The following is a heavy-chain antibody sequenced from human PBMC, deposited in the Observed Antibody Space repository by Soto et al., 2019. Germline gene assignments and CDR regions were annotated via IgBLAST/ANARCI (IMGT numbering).Heavy chain of an antibody. Sequence: PSETLSLTCTVSGASITYGAYSWSWIRQTPGKGLEWIGYINHLETTFYNPSFESRLTLSIDRTKNQFSLNLKSMSAADTAVYYCARELQGLYYFDYWGQGALVTVSS. V-gene: IGHV4-30-2*01. CDR2: INHLETT. CDR3: ARELQGLYYFDY. J-gene: IGHJ4*02. CDR1: GASITYGAYS. D-gene: IGHD4-4*01.